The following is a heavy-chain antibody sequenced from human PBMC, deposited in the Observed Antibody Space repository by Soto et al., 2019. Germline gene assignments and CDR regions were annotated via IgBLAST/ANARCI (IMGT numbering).Heavy chain of an antibody. J-gene: IGHJ3*02. V-gene: IGHV3-23*01. CDR1: GFTFSSYS. CDR3: AKCMQAYWNYDAHHI. D-gene: IGHD1-7*01. Sequence: GGFLRLSCAASGFTFSSYSMSWVRQAPGKGLEWVAHITASGGTTYYADSVKGRFTISRDTSRNTLYLQMNSLRAEDTALYYCAKCMQAYWNYDAHHIWGQGTMGHRLL. CDR2: ITASGGTT.